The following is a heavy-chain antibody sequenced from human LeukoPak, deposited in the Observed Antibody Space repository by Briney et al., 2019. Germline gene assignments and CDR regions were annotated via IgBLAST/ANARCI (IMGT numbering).Heavy chain of an antibody. V-gene: IGHV6-1*01. Sequence: SQTLSLTCAVSGDSFSSNSAAWNWLRQSPSRGLEWLGRTYYRSKWYNDYAVSVKSRITINPDTSKNQFSLQLNSVTPEDTAVYYCARSLKQWLFWFDPWGQGTLVTVSS. CDR3: ARSLKQWLFWFDP. J-gene: IGHJ5*02. D-gene: IGHD6-19*01. CDR2: TYYRSKWYN. CDR1: GDSFSSNSAA.